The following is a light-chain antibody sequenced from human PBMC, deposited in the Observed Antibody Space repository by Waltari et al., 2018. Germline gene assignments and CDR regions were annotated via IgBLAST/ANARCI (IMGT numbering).Light chain of an antibody. CDR3: QQYGGSPKYT. CDR2: GAS. Sequence: EIVLTQSPGTLSLSPGERATLSCRASQSVSSTYLAWYQQKPGQAPRLLIYGASSRATGTPDRCSGSGSGTDFTLTISRLEPEDFAVYYCQQYGGSPKYTFGQGTKLEIK. V-gene: IGKV3-20*01. J-gene: IGKJ2*01. CDR1: QSVSSTY.